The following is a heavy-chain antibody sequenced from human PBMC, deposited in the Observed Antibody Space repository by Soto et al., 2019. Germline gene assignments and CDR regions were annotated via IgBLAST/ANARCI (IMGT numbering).Heavy chain of an antibody. V-gene: IGHV5-51*01. CDR1: GYSFTSYW. J-gene: IGHJ4*02. Sequence: GESLTISCKGSGYSFTSYWIGWVRQMPGKGLEWMGIIYPGDSDTRYSPSFQGQVTISADKSISTAYLQWSSLKASDTAMYYCARWAATDTAGFDYWGQGTLVTVSS. CDR2: IYPGDSDT. D-gene: IGHD2-15*01. CDR3: ARWAATDTAGFDY.